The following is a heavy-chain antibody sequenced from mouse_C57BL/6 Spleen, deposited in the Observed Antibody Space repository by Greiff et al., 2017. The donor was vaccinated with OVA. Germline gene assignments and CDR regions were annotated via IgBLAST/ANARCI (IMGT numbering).Heavy chain of an antibody. CDR1: GFTFSSYG. CDR3: ASPLLRHYYAMDY. D-gene: IGHD1-2*01. J-gene: IGHJ4*01. CDR2: ISSGGSYT. V-gene: IGHV5-6*01. Sequence: DVQLQESGGDLVKPGGSLKLSCAASGFTFSSYGMSWVRQTPDKRLEWVATISSGGSYTYYPDSVKGRFTISRDNAKNTLYLQMSSLKSEDTAMYYCASPLLRHYYAMDYWGQGTSVTVSS.